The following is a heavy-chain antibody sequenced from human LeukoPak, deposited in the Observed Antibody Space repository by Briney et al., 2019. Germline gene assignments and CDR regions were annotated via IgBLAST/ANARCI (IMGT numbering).Heavy chain of an antibody. CDR1: GYTFTGYY. V-gene: IGHV1-2*06. J-gene: IGHJ4*02. CDR2: INPNSGGT. D-gene: IGHD2-2*01. Sequence: ASVKVSCKASGYTFTGYYMHWVRQAPGQGLEWMGRINPNSGGTNYAQKFQGRVTMTRDTSISTAYMELSRLRSDDTAVYYRARRGRCSSTSCQSSFDYWGQGTLVTVSS. CDR3: ARRGRCSSTSCQSSFDY.